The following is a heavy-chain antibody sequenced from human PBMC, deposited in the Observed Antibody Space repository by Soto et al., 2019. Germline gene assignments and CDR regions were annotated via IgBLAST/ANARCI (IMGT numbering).Heavy chain of an antibody. CDR2: FYSGDSDT. D-gene: IGHD6-19*01. CDR1: GYSFANYC. CDR3: ARGSSGFYDY. J-gene: IGHJ4*02. V-gene: IGHV5-51*01. Sequence: GSLKISCKGYGYSFANYCIAWVRQMPGKGLEWMGIFYSGDSDTRYSPSFQGQVVISGDKSINTAYLQWTSLKASDTAMYYCARGSSGFYDYWGQGTLVTVSS.